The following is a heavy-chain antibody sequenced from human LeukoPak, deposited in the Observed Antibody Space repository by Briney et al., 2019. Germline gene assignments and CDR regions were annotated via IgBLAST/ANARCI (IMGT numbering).Heavy chain of an antibody. CDR3: ARANYGSWYLDL. Sequence: PGGSLRLSCAASGFTFSNYGIHWARQAPGKGLEWVTVVWYDATNDYYADSVKGRFTISKDNSKNKVYLQMNSLRAEDTAVYYCARANYGSWYLDLWGRGTLVTVSS. J-gene: IGHJ2*01. CDR1: GFTFSNYG. V-gene: IGHV3-33*01. CDR2: VWYDATND. D-gene: IGHD5-24*01.